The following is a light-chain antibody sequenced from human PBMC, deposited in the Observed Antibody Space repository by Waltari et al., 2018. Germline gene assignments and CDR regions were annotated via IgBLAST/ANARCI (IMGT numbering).Light chain of an antibody. V-gene: IGLV2-14*03. CDR3: SSQSSDNVVL. CDR1: SIDVGGYNS. J-gene: IGLJ2*01. Sequence: QSALPQPASVSGSPGQPITIPGTGTSIDVGGYNSVSWYQDHPGQAPKVIIYDVSDRPSGISERFSGYKSGNTASLTISGLQAEDEADYYCSSQSSDNVVLFGGGTKLTVL. CDR2: DVS.